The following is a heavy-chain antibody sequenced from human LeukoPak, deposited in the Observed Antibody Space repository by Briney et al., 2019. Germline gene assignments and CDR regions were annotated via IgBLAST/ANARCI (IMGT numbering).Heavy chain of an antibody. CDR3: AKDRSSSQAYCGGNCYHDY. Sequence: GGSLRLSCATSGFIFSSYAMSWVRQAPGKGLEWVSVISGRDTSTYYADSVKGRFTISRDNSKNTLFLQMNSLRAEDTAVYYCAKDRSSSQAYCGGNCYHDYWGQGTLVTVSS. V-gene: IGHV3-23*01. CDR2: ISGRDTST. J-gene: IGHJ4*02. D-gene: IGHD2-21*02. CDR1: GFIFSSYA.